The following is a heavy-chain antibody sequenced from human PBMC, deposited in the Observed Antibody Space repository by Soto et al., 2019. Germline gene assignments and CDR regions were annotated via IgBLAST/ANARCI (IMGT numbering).Heavy chain of an antibody. CDR3: ARARVGITMVRGVTPYYYYGMDV. CDR1: GASISGSY. Sequence: SGTLSLTCAVNGASISGSYWRWIRQPPGNGLEWIGEINHSGSTNYNPSLKSRVTISVDTSKNQFSLKLSSVTAADTAVYYCARARVGITMVRGVTPYYYYGMDVWGQGTTVT. V-gene: IGHV4-34*01. CDR2: INHSGST. J-gene: IGHJ6*02. D-gene: IGHD3-10*01.